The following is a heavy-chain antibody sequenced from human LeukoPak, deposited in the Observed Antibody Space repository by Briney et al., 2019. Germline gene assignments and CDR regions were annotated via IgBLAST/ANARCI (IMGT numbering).Heavy chain of an antibody. CDR3: AKDPLGSGSYYAAFEY. CDR1: GFTFSSYA. J-gene: IGHJ4*02. D-gene: IGHD1-26*01. V-gene: IGHV3-23*01. Sequence: PGGSLRLSCAASGFTFSSYAMSWVRQAPGEGLEWVSAISERGDSTYYADSGKGRFTISRDNSKNTLYLQMNSLRAEDTAVYYCAKDPLGSGSYYAAFEYWGQGTLVTVSS. CDR2: ISERGDST.